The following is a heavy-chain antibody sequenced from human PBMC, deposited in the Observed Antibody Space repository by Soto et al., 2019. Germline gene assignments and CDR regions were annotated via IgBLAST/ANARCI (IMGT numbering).Heavy chain of an antibody. CDR2: IYYSGST. V-gene: IGHV4-59*08. J-gene: IGHJ6*03. CDR1: GGSISSYY. D-gene: IGHD3-10*01. CDR3: ARHADSGGIVDMDV. Sequence: QVQLQESGPGLVKPSETLSLTCTVSGGSISSYYWSWIRQPPGKGLEWIGYIYYSGSTNYNPSLKSRVTISVDTSKNQFSLKLSSVTAADTAVYYCARHADSGGIVDMDVWGKGTTVTVSS.